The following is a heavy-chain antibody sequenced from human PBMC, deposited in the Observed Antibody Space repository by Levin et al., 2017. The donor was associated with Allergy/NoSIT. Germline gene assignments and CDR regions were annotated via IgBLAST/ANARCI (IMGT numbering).Heavy chain of an antibody. Sequence: SQTLSLTCSVSCGSVSSGTYYWSWIRRPPGKELEWIGYINYRGVTKYNPSLQSRVTISVDTSKTAFSLKVTSVTAADTAVYYCARNRIIVSGGNDYYYGMDVWGQGTTVTVSS. CDR3: ARNRIIVSGGNDYYYGMDV. D-gene: IGHD5/OR15-5a*01. J-gene: IGHJ6*02. CDR2: INYRGVT. V-gene: IGHV4-61*01. CDR1: CGSVSSGTYY.